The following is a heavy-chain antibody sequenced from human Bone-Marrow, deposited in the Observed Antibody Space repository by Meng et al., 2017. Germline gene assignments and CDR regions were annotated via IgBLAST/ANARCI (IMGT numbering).Heavy chain of an antibody. Sequence: ASVKVSCKASGYTFTSYYMHWVRQAPGQGLEWMGIINPSGGSTSYAQKFQGRVTMTTDTSTSTAYMELRSLRSDDTAVYYCAGHLGSGWYPLDYWGQGTLVTVSS. CDR1: GYTFTSYY. CDR3: AGHLGSGWYPLDY. J-gene: IGHJ4*02. V-gene: IGHV1-46*01. D-gene: IGHD6-19*01. CDR2: INPSGGST.